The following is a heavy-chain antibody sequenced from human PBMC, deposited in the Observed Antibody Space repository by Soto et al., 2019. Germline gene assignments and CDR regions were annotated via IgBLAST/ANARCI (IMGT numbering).Heavy chain of an antibody. J-gene: IGHJ4*02. CDR3: ARKHYDSSGYYLDY. D-gene: IGHD3-22*01. Sequence: SVKVSCKASGGTSSSYAISWVRQAPGQGLEWMGGIIPIFGTANYAQKFQGRVTITADESTSTAYMELSSLRSEDTAVYYCARKHYDSSGYYLDYWGQGILVTVSS. V-gene: IGHV1-69*13. CDR2: IIPIFGTA. CDR1: GGTSSSYA.